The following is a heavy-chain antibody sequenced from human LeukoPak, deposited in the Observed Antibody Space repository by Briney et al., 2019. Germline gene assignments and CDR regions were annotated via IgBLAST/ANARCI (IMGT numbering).Heavy chain of an antibody. CDR3: ARPFSSSWDGYYYYYYGMDV. CDR2: ISAYNGNT. Sequence: ASVKVSCKASGYTFTSYGISWVRQAPGQGLEWMGWISAYNGNTNYAQKLQGRVTMTTDTSTSTAYMELRSLRSDDTAVYYCARPFSSSWDGYYYYYYGMDVWGQGTTVTVSS. D-gene: IGHD6-13*01. V-gene: IGHV1-18*01. CDR1: GYTFTSYG. J-gene: IGHJ6*02.